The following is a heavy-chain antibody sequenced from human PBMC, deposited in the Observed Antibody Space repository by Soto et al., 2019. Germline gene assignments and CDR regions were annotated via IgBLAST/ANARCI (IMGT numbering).Heavy chain of an antibody. Sequence: EVQLLESGGGLVQPGGSLRLSCAASGFTFSSYAMSWVRQAPGKGLGWVSAISGSGGSTYYADSVKGRFTISRDNSKNTLYLQMNSLRAEDTAVYYCTCMLYWVGNWFDPWGQGTLVTVSS. J-gene: IGHJ5*02. V-gene: IGHV3-23*01. CDR1: GFTFSSYA. CDR2: ISGSGGST. CDR3: TCMLYWVGNWFDP. D-gene: IGHD2-8*01.